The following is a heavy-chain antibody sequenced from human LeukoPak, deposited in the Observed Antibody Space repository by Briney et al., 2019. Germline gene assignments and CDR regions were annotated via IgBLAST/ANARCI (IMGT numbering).Heavy chain of an antibody. CDR1: GFTFNTYT. D-gene: IGHD5-12*01. CDR3: AKAPAADSGYYLFDH. V-gene: IGHV3-23*01. Sequence: GGSLRLSCAASGFTFNTYTMNWVRQAPGKGLEWVSAIGGSGDSTSYADSVKGRFTISRDNSKNTLYLQVNSLRAEDTAVYYCAKAPAADSGYYLFDHWGQGTLVPVSS. J-gene: IGHJ4*02. CDR2: IGGSGDST.